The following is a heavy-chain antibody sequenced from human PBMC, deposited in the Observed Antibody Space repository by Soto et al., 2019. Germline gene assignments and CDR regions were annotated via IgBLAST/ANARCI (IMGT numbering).Heavy chain of an antibody. Sequence: PGGSLRLSCAASGFTFDDYAMHWVRQAPGKGLEWVSGISWNSGSIGYADSVKGRFTISRDNAENSLYLQMNSLRAEDTALYYCAKDQARVYGSGWFDPWGQGTLVTVSS. J-gene: IGHJ5*02. V-gene: IGHV3-9*01. CDR2: ISWNSGSI. CDR1: GFTFDDYA. CDR3: AKDQARVYGSGWFDP. D-gene: IGHD3-10*01.